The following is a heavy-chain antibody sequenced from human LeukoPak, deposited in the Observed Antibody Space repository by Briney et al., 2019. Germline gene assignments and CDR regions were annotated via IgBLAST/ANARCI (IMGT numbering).Heavy chain of an antibody. Sequence: EASVKVSCKASGGTFSRYAISWVPQAPGQGLECMGGLIPIFGTANYAQKFQGRVTITADESTSTAYMELSSLRSEDTAVYSCARDLGCCSTRCYISIGDAFDLWGQGTMVTVSS. D-gene: IGHD2-2*02. CDR1: GGTFSRYA. CDR2: LIPIFGTA. CDR3: ARDLGCCSTRCYISIGDAFDL. V-gene: IGHV1-69*01. J-gene: IGHJ3*01.